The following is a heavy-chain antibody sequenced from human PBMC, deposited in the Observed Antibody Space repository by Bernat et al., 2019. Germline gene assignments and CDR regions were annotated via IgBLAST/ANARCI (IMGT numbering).Heavy chain of an antibody. CDR3: ARESVGYSSSWYQGYFDY. J-gene: IGHJ4*02. D-gene: IGHD6-13*01. Sequence: QVQLQESGPGLVKPSGTLSLTCAVSGGSISSSNWWSWVRQPPGKGLEWIGEIYHSGSTNYNPSLKSRVTISVDKSKNQFSLKLSSVTAADTAVYYCARESVGYSSSWYQGYFDYWGQGTLVTVSS. CDR2: IYHSGST. V-gene: IGHV4-4*02. CDR1: GGSISSSNW.